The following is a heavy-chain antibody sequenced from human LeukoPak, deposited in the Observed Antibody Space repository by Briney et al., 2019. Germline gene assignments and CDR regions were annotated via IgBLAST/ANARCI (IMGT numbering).Heavy chain of an antibody. J-gene: IGHJ4*02. CDR1: GGSISSGGYY. V-gene: IGHV4-31*03. CDR2: IYYSGST. CDR3: ARHSYGSSGYKGFDY. D-gene: IGHD3-22*01. Sequence: SETLSLTCTVSGGSISSGGYYWSWIRQHPGKGLEWIGYIYYSGSTYYNPSLKSRVTISVDTSKNQFSLKLSSVTAADTAVYYCARHSYGSSGYKGFDYWGQGTLVTVSS.